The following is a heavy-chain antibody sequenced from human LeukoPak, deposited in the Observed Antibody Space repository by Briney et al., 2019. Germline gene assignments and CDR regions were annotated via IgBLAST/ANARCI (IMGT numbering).Heavy chain of an antibody. D-gene: IGHD6-13*01. CDR2: IYWDDDK. V-gene: IGHV2-5*02. Sequence: SGPTLVKPTQTLTLTRTFSGFSLSTSGVAVGWIRQPPRKALEWLALIYWDDDKRYSPSLKSRLTITKDTSKNQVVLTMTNIDPVDTATYYCAHSIATAGYCFDYWGQGTLVTVSS. J-gene: IGHJ4*02. CDR1: GFSLSTSGVA. CDR3: AHSIATAGYCFDY.